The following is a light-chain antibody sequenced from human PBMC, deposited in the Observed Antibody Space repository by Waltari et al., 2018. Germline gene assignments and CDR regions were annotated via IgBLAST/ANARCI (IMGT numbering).Light chain of an antibody. CDR2: NTN. CDR1: SGSVSASYF. CDR3: LLYMGGVFF. V-gene: IGLV8-61*01. J-gene: IGLJ2*01. Sequence: QTVVTQEPSFSVSPGGTVTLTCGLTSGSVSASYFPSWYQQTPGQAPRTLMYNTNTRSSGVPDRFSGSILGNTAALTITGAQADDESDYYCLLYMGGVFFFGGGTKLTVL.